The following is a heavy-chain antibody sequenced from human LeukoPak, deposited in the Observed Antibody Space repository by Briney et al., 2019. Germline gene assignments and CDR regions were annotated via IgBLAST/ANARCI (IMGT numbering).Heavy chain of an antibody. CDR2: IYTSGST. CDR1: GGSISSYY. D-gene: IGHD3-10*01. J-gene: IGHJ6*02. V-gene: IGHV4-4*07. Sequence: SETLSLTCTVSGGSISSYYWSWIRQPAGKGLEWIGRIYTSGSTNYNPSLKSRVTMSVDTSKNQFSLKLSSVTAADTAVYYCVRDQGYYYGSGSYYNPRYYYGMDVWGQGTTVTVSS. CDR3: VRDQGYYYGSGSYYNPRYYYGMDV.